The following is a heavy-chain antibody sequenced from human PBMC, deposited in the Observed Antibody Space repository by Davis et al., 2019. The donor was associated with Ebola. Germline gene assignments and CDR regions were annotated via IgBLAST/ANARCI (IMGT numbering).Heavy chain of an antibody. J-gene: IGHJ5*02. Sequence: PSETLSLTCAVSGGSFSAYYWGWIRQPPGKGLEWVGEINHSGSTNYNPSLKSRVSVSVDTYRNHFSLKLTSVTAADTAVYYCARHGYGSAGNWFDPWGQGILVTVSS. CDR3: ARHGYGSAGNWFDP. CDR1: GGSFSAYY. CDR2: INHSGST. V-gene: IGHV4-34*01. D-gene: IGHD3-10*01.